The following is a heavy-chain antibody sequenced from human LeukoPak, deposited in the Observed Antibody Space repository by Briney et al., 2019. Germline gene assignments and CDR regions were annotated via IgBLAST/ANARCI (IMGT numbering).Heavy chain of an antibody. CDR1: GFTFSSYG. J-gene: IGHJ4*02. V-gene: IGHV3-30*18. CDR2: ISYDGSNK. Sequence: PGRSLRLSCAASGFTFSSYGMHWVRQAPGKGLEWVAVISYDGSNKYYAGSVKGRFTISRDNSKNTLYLQMNSLRAEDTAVYYCAKDWRQLVDYWGQGTLVTVSS. D-gene: IGHD6-13*01. CDR3: AKDWRQLVDY.